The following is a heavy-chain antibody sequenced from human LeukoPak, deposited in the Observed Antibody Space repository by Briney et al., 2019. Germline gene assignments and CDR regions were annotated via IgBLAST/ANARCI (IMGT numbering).Heavy chain of an antibody. CDR3: ARGGNYAFWSGYYFHY. V-gene: IGHV4-61*02. CDR1: AGSISSGSYY. D-gene: IGHD3-3*01. Sequence: PSQTLSLTCTVSAGSISSGSYYWSWIRQPAGKGLEWIGRIYTSGSTNYNPSLMSLVTISVDTSKNQFSLKLSSVTSADTAVYYCARGGNYAFWSGYYFHYWDQGTLVTVSS. J-gene: IGHJ4*02. CDR2: IYTSGST.